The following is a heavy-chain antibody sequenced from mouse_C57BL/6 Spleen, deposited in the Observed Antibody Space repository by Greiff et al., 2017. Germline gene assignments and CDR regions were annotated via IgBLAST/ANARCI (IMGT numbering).Heavy chain of an antibody. V-gene: IGHV1-52*01. CDR1: GYTFTSYW. Sequence: QVQLQQPGAELVRPGSSVKLSCKASGYTFTSYWMHWVKQRPIQGLEWIGNIDPSDSETHYNQKVKDKATLTVDKSSSTAYMQLSSLTAEDSAVYYWARSGYSAWFAYWGQGTLVTVSA. D-gene: IGHD2-3*01. CDR3: ARSGYSAWFAY. CDR2: IDPSDSET. J-gene: IGHJ3*01.